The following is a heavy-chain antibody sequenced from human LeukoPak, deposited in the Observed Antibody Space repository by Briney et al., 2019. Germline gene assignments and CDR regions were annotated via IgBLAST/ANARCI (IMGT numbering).Heavy chain of an antibody. J-gene: IGHJ4*02. D-gene: IGHD1-26*01. CDR2: ISAYNGNT. CDR1: GYTFASYD. Sequence: ASVKVSCKASGYTFASYDISWVRQAPGQGLEWMGWISAYNGNTNYAQKLQGRVTMTTDTSTSTAYMELRSLRSDDTAVYYCARRWWELSHFDYWGQGTLVTVSS. CDR3: ARRWWELSHFDY. V-gene: IGHV1-18*01.